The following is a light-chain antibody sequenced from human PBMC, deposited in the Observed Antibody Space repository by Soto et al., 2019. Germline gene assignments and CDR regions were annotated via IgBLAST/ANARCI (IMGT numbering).Light chain of an antibody. J-gene: IGLJ2*01. CDR2: QDR. Sequence: SYELTQPPSVSVSPGQTATITCSGDKLGDKYVCWYQQKPGQSPLLVIYQDRKRPSGIPERFSGSNSGNTATLTISGTHAMDEADYYCQAWDNRPHVVFGEGTKLTVL. CDR3: QAWDNRPHVV. CDR1: KLGDKY. V-gene: IGLV3-1*01.